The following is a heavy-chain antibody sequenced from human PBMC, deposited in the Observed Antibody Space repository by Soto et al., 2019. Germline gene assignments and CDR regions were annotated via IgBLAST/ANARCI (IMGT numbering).Heavy chain of an antibody. V-gene: IGHV5-10-1*01. Sequence: PGESLKISFKGSGYSFTNQWISWVRQMPGKGLEWMGRIDPSDSYINYSPSFQGHVTISVDKSINTAYLQWSSLKASDTAMYYCVRRDYDTLTGYYTVDFWGQGTMVTVSS. CDR3: VRRDYDTLTGYYTVDF. D-gene: IGHD3-9*01. CDR2: IDPSDSYI. CDR1: GYSFTNQW. J-gene: IGHJ4*02.